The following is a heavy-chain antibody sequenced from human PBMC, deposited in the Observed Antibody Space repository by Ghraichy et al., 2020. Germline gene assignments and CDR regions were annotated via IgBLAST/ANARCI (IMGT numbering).Heavy chain of an antibody. CDR1: GYTFTSYY. D-gene: IGHD2-15*01. Sequence: ASVKVSCKASGYTFTSYYMHWVRQAPGQGLEWMGIINPSGGSTSYAQKFQGRVTMTRDTSTSTVYMELSSLRSEDTAVYYCARDAPGGYCSGGSCYPSSAFDIWGQGTMVTVSS. J-gene: IGHJ3*02. CDR2: INPSGGST. CDR3: ARDAPGGYCSGGSCYPSSAFDI. V-gene: IGHV1-46*01.